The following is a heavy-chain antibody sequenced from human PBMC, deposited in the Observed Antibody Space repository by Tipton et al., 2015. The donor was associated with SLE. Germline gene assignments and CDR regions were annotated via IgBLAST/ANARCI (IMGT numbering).Heavy chain of an antibody. D-gene: IGHD5-24*01. V-gene: IGHV4-59*01. CDR1: GGSISSDY. CDR2: IHYTGRT. J-gene: IGHJ2*01. Sequence: TLSLTCTVSGGSISSDYWTWIRQPPGKGLEWIVYIHYTGRTKYNPSLTNRVTISLDTSKNQFSLKLSSVSAADTAVYYCARTNLQESLVDWFFDLWGRGTLVTVSS. CDR3: ARTNLQESLVDWFFDL.